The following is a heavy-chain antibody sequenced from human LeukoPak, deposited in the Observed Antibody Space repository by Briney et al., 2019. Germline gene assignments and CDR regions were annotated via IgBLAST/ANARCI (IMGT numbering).Heavy chain of an antibody. V-gene: IGHV4-59*11. CDR3: AREGEDPDAFDI. J-gene: IGHJ3*02. CDR1: GGSISSHY. CDR2: IYYSGST. Sequence: PSETLSLTCTVSGGSISSHYWSWIRQPPGKGLEWIGYIYYSGSTNYNPPLKSRVTISVDTSKNQFSLKLSSVTAADTAVYYCAREGEDPDAFDIWGQGTMVTVSS. D-gene: IGHD3-16*01.